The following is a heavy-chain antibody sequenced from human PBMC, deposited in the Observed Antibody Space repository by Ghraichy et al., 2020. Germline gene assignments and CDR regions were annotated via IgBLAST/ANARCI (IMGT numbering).Heavy chain of an antibody. CDR3: AKDEGYCRTSSCYSGYHGMDV. J-gene: IGHJ6*02. D-gene: IGHD2-2*02. Sequence: GGSLRLSCAGSGLTFNSYGMHWVRQAPDKGLEWVATISYGGSETHYADSMRGRFTISRDNSRNTLNLQMNSLRVDDTAVYYCAKDEGYCRTSSCYSGYHGMDVWGQGTTVTVTS. V-gene: IGHV3-30*18. CDR1: GLTFNSYG. CDR2: ISYGGSET.